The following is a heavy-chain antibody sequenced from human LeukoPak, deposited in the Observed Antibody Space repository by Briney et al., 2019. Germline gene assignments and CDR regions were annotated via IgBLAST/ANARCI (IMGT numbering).Heavy chain of an antibody. V-gene: IGHV1-69*04. CDR3: ARTYCSSTSCYVKATYFDY. J-gene: IGHJ4*02. CDR2: IIPILGIA. D-gene: IGHD2-2*01. CDR1: GGTFSSYA. Sequence: EASVKVSRKASGGTFSSYAISWVRQAPGQGLEWMGRIIPILGIANYAQKFQGRVTITADKSTSTAYMELSSLRSEDTAVYYCARTYCSSTSCYVKATYFDYWGQGTLVTVSS.